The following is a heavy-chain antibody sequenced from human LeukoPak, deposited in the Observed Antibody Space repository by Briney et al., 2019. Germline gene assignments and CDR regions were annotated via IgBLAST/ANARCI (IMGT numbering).Heavy chain of an antibody. J-gene: IGHJ6*03. CDR2: VNPNSGGT. CDR3: ARDHLLAFGVVNYMDV. Sequence: ASVKVSCKASVYTFTGYYMHWVRQSPGQGLEWMGWVNPNSGGTNYAQKFQGRVTMTRDTSISTAYMELSRLRSDDTAVYYCARDHLLAFGVVNYMDVWRKGTTVTVSS. V-gene: IGHV1-2*02. CDR1: VYTFTGYY. D-gene: IGHD3-3*01.